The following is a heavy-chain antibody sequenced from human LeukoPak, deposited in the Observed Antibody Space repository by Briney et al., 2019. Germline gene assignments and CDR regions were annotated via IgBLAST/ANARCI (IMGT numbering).Heavy chain of an antibody. J-gene: IGHJ4*02. CDR3: ASYCSSTSCYGGFDY. CDR2: ISYDGSNK. CDR1: GFTFSSYA. Sequence: PGGSLRLSCAASGFTFSSYAMHWVRQAPGKGLEWVAVISYDGSNKYYADSVKGRFTISRDNSKNTLYLQMNSLRAEDTAVYYCASYCSSTSCYGGFDYWGQGTLVTASS. V-gene: IGHV3-30-3*01. D-gene: IGHD2-2*01.